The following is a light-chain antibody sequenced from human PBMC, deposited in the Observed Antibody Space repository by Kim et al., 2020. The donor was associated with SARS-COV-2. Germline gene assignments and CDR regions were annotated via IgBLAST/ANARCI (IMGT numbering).Light chain of an antibody. CDR1: SRRRYY. Sequence: VALGQTARITCQGDSRRRYYATWYQQKPGQAPILVIYGKNNRPSGIPDRFSGSSSGNTASLTITGTQAGDEADYYCNSRDSNDNVVFGGGTQLTVL. V-gene: IGLV3-19*01. CDR2: GKN. CDR3: NSRDSNDNVV. J-gene: IGLJ2*01.